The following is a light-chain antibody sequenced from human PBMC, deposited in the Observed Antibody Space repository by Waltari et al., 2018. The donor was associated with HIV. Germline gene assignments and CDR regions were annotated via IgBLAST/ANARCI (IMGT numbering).Light chain of an antibody. CDR1: NIGDKH. V-gene: IGLV3-21*01. CDR3: QVFENSRDQA. Sequence: YVLTQPPSVSVAPGKTATITCGGNNIGDKHVHWYQQKSGQAPVLVLYDDKLRPSGIPARLSGSNSGDTATLTISGVEVGDEAEYYCQVFENSRDQAFGTGTKVTVL. CDR2: DDK. J-gene: IGLJ1*01.